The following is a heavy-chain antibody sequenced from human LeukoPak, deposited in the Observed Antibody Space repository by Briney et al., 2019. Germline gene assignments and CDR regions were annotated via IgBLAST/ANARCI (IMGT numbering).Heavy chain of an antibody. CDR2: IHHSGST. CDR1: GGSITSTNL. Sequence: PSETLSLTCAVSGGSITSTNLWNWVRQPPGKGLEWIGQIHHSGSTNYNPSLKSRVTISVDTSKNQFSLKLSSVTAADTAVYYCARGPTTPALNWFDPWGQGTLVTVSS. J-gene: IGHJ5*02. D-gene: IGHD4-17*01. V-gene: IGHV4-4*02. CDR3: ARGPTTPALNWFDP.